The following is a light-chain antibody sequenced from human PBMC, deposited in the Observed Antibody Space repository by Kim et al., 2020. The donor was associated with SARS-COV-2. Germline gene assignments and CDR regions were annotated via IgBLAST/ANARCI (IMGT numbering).Light chain of an antibody. CDR3: NSRESSANHWM. J-gene: IGLJ3*02. V-gene: IGLV3-19*01. CDR1: SLRSYY. CDR2: GKN. Sequence: SSELTQDTAVSVALGQTVKITCQGDSLRSYYASWYQQKPGQAPVLVFSGKNNRPSGITDRFSGSYSGNTASLTITAAQAEDEADYYCNSRESSANHWMFG.